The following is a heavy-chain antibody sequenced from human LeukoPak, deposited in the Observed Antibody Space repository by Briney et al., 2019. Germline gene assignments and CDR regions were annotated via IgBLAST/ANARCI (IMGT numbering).Heavy chain of an antibody. CDR1: GFTFRSYW. CDR2: IKQDGTEK. CDR3: AKIVGATTGYFDF. Sequence: GGSLRLSCAASGFTFRSYWMSWVRQAPGKGLEWVANIKQDGTEKYYVDSVKGRFTISRDNAKNSLFLQMNSLRAEDTAVYYCAKIVGATTGYFDFWGQGTLVTVSS. V-gene: IGHV3-7*03. J-gene: IGHJ4*02. D-gene: IGHD1-26*01.